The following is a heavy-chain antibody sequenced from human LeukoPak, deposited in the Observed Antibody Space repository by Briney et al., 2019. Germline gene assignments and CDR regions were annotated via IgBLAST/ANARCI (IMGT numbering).Heavy chain of an antibody. D-gene: IGHD1-14*01. Sequence: PGGSLRLSCTASGITFSNYHMTWVRQAPGKGLEWVSSSAETHYTDSVKGRFTISRDNSKNTLYLQMNSLRAEDTAVYYCGKDLTTREAADWFDPWDQGSPVTVSS. V-gene: IGHV3-23*01. CDR1: GITFSNYH. CDR3: GKDLTTREAADWFDP. J-gene: IGHJ5*02. CDR2: SAET.